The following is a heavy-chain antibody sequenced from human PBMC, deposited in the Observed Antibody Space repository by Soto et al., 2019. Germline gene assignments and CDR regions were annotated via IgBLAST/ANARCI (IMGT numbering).Heavy chain of an antibody. D-gene: IGHD5-12*01. CDR3: ARGLKGAIVGTITY. CDR1: GFTFSSYA. Sequence: QVQLVESGGGVVQPGRSLRLSCAASGFTFSSYAMHWVRQAPGKGLEWVAVISYDGSNKYYADSVKGRFTISRDNSKNTQYLQMNSRRAEDTVVYYCARGLKGAIVGTITYWGQGTLVTVSS. CDR2: ISYDGSNK. J-gene: IGHJ4*02. V-gene: IGHV3-30-3*01.